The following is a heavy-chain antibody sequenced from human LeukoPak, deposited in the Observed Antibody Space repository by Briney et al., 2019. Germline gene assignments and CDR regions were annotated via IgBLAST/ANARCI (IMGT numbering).Heavy chain of an antibody. V-gene: IGHV3-30*02. J-gene: IGHJ4*02. CDR1: GFSFSSYG. CDR3: VKARIQLWPGGFDY. D-gene: IGHD5-18*01. Sequence: GGSLRLSCAASGFSFSSYGMHWVRQSPGKGLEWVAFIRYDGSNKYYADSVRGRFTISRDNSRNTLFLQVNTLRVGDTAIYYCVKARIQLWPGGFDYWGQGTLVTVSS. CDR2: IRYDGSNK.